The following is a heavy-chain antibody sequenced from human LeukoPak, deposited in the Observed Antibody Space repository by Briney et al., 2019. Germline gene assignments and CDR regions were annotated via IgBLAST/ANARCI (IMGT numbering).Heavy chain of an antibody. D-gene: IGHD5-12*01. CDR2: FDPEDGET. J-gene: IGHJ4*02. CDR1: GYTLTELS. V-gene: IGHV1-24*01. CDR3: ATSGPGGYGRFDY. Sequence: GASVKASCKVSGYTLTELSMHWVRQAPGKGLEWMGGFDPEDGETIYAQKFQGRVTMTEDTSTDTAYMELSSLRSEDTAVYCCATSGPGGYGRFDYWGQGTLVTVSS.